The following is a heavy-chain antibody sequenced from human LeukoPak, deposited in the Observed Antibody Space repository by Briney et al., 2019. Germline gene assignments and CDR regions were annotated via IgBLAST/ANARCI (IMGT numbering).Heavy chain of an antibody. CDR1: GYSLSSGYY. D-gene: IGHD3-9*01. J-gene: IGHJ4*02. CDR2: IYHSGST. CDR3: ARLGYDILTGYYTPLYFDY. Sequence: SETLSLTCAVSGYSLSSGYYWGGIRSPPGKGLEWIGSIYHSGSTYYNPSLKSRVTISVDTSKNQFSLKLSSVTAADTAVYYCARLGYDILTGYYTPLYFDYWGQGTLVTVSS. V-gene: IGHV4-38-2*01.